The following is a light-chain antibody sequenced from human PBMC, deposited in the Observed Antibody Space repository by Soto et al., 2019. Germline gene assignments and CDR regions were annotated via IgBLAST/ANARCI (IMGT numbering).Light chain of an antibody. Sequence: DIQMTQSPSSLSASVGDRVTITCRASQSISSYLNWYQQKPGKAPKLLIYAASSLQGGVPSRFSGSGSGTDFTLTISSLQPEDFATYSCQQSFSTPRTFGQGTKVEIK. CDR2: AAS. J-gene: IGKJ1*01. CDR3: QQSFSTPRT. V-gene: IGKV1-39*01. CDR1: QSISSY.